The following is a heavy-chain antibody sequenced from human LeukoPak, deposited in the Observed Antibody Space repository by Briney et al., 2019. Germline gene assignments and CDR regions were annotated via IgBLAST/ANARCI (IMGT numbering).Heavy chain of an antibody. CDR2: ITGSGATT. Sequence: GASLRLSCAASEFTFSSYAMSWVRQAPGKGLEWVSTITGSGATTYYADSVKGRFTISRDISKNTLYLYLQMNSLRAEDTAVYYCARGNFDCRLFSVAADYWIEGTLVTLSS. D-gene: IGHD2-21*01. V-gene: IGHV3-23*01. CDR1: EFTFSSYA. J-gene: IGHJ4*02. CDR3: ARGNFDCRLFSVAADY.